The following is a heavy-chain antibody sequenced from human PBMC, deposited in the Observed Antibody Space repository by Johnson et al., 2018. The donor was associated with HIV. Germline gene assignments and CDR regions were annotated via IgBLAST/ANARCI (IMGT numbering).Heavy chain of an antibody. Sequence: VQLVESGGGVVQPGGSLRLSCAASGFTFSSYAMHWVRQAPGKGLEWVALISYDGIKTYYVDSVKARFTISRDDARNTLYLQMNSLRAEDTAVYFCARGPIADDAFDIWGQGTMVTVSS. J-gene: IGHJ3*02. V-gene: IGHV3-30*04. CDR1: GFTFSSYA. CDR3: ARGPIADDAFDI. D-gene: IGHD3-16*02. CDR2: ISYDGIKT.